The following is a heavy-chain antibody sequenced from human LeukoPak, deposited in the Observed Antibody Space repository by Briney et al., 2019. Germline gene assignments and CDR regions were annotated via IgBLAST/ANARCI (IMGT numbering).Heavy chain of an antibody. V-gene: IGHV3-74*01. CDR1: GFTFSSYW. Sequence: PGGSLRLSCAASGFTFSSYWMHWVRQAPGKGLVWVSRINSDGSSTSYADSVKGRFTISRDNAKNTLYLQMNSLRAEDTAVYYCARDPWVVVPAANNWFDPWGQGTLVTVSS. D-gene: IGHD2-2*01. J-gene: IGHJ5*02. CDR2: INSDGSST. CDR3: ARDPWVVVPAANNWFDP.